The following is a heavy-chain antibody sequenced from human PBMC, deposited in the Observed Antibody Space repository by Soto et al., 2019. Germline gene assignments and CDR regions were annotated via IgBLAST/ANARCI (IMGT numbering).Heavy chain of an antibody. CDR1: GGYIRSSNL. V-gene: IGHV4-4*02. CDR2: IYHSWST. D-gene: IGHD6-13*01. CDR3: ARRVGASSWYRDAFDI. J-gene: IGHJ3*02. Sequence: SETLSLTCTVSGGYIRSSNLWIWVPKPPGKGLEWIGEIYHSWSTNYNPSLKSRVTISVDKSKNQFSLKLSSVTAADTAVYYCARRVGASSWYRDAFDIWGQGKMVTGSS.